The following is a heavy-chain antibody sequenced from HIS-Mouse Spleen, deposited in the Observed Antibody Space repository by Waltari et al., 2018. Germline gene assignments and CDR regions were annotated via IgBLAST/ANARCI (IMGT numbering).Heavy chain of an antibody. V-gene: IGHV4-39*07. Sequence: QLQLQESGPGLVKPSETLSLTCTVSGGSISSSSYYWGWIRQPPGKGLEWIGCIYYNGSTYYNPYLKSRVNISVDTSKNQFSLKLSSVTAADTAVYYCAREIPYSSSWYDWYFDLWGRGTLVTVSS. D-gene: IGHD6-13*01. J-gene: IGHJ2*01. CDR1: GGSISSSSYY. CDR2: IYYNGST. CDR3: AREIPYSSSWYDWYFDL.